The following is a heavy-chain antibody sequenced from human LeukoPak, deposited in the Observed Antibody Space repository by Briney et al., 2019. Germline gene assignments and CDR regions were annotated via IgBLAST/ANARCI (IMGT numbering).Heavy chain of an antibody. Sequence: ASVKVSCKASGGTFSSYAISWVRQAPGQGLEWMGWMNPNSGNTGYAQKFQGRVTMTRSTSISTVYMELSSLRSDDTAVYYCARSTVYCSGANCHNAFDIWGQGTMVTVSS. CDR1: GGTFSSYA. J-gene: IGHJ3*02. D-gene: IGHD2-2*02. CDR2: MNPNSGNT. V-gene: IGHV1-8*02. CDR3: ARSTVYCSGANCHNAFDI.